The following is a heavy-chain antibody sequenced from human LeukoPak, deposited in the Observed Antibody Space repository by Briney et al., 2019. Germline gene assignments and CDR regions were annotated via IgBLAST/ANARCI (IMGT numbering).Heavy chain of an antibody. CDR3: AGGGGGYCSSTSCYVLAFDI. CDR1: GYTFTGYY. V-gene: IGHV1-2*02. Sequence: ASVKVSCKASGYTFTGYYMHWVRQAPGQGLEWMGWISPNSGGTNYAQKFQGRVTMTRDTSISTAYMELSRLRSDDTAVYYCAGGGGGYCSSTSCYVLAFDIWGQGTMVTVSS. D-gene: IGHD2-2*01. CDR2: ISPNSGGT. J-gene: IGHJ3*02.